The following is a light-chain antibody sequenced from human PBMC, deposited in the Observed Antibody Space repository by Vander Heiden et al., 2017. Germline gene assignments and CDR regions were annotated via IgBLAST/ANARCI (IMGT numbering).Light chain of an antibody. J-gene: IGKJ2*01. Sequence: DVVMTQSPLSLPVTLGQPASISCRSSQSLVYSGGDTYLNWFQQRPGQSPRRLVYKVSNRDSGVPDRFSGSGSGTDFTLKISRVEAEDVGVYYCRQGTHWPPTFGQGTKLXIK. CDR2: KVS. V-gene: IGKV2-30*01. CDR1: QSLVYSGGDTY. CDR3: RQGTHWPPT.